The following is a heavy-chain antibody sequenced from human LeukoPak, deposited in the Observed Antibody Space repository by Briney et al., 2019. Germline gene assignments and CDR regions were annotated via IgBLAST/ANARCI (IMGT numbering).Heavy chain of an antibody. V-gene: IGHV1-2*02. J-gene: IGHJ4*02. Sequence: ASVKVSCKASGYTFTGYYMHWVRQAPGQGLEWMGWINPNSGGTNYAQKFQGRVTMTRDTSISTAYMELGRLRSDDTAVYYCALLFDSYYYDSSDTDYWGQGTLVTVSS. CDR3: ALLFDSYYYDSSDTDY. CDR1: GYTFTGYY. CDR2: INPNSGGT. D-gene: IGHD3-22*01.